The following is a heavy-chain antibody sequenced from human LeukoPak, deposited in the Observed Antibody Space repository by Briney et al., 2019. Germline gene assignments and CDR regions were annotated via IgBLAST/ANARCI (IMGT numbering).Heavy chain of an antibody. Sequence: GGSLRLSCAASGFTFSSYEMNWVRQAPGKGLEWVSYISSSGTTIYYADSVKGRFTISRDNAKNSLYLQMNSLRAVDTAVYYCARVGVVVAATGNLRFDPWGQGTLVTVSS. CDR2: ISSSGTTI. CDR1: GFTFSSYE. CDR3: ARVGVVVAATGNLRFDP. J-gene: IGHJ5*02. V-gene: IGHV3-48*03. D-gene: IGHD2-15*01.